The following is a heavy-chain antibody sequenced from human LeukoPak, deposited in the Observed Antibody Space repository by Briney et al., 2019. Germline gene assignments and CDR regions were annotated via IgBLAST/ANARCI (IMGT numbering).Heavy chain of an antibody. Sequence: PGGSLRLSCAASGFTFNNYAMSWVRQAPGKGLEWVSAISGSGGSTYYADSVKGRFTISRDNSKNTLYLQMNSLRAEDTAVYYCAKDPVDTAMVIGYWGQGTLVTVSS. V-gene: IGHV3-23*01. D-gene: IGHD5-18*01. J-gene: IGHJ4*02. CDR2: ISGSGGST. CDR1: GFTFNNYA. CDR3: AKDPVDTAMVIGY.